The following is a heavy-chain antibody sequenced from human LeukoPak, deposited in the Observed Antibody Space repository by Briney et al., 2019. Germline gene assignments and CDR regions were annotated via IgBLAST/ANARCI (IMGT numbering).Heavy chain of an antibody. V-gene: IGHV4-39*07. CDR3: ARGFWSGYSPLGYYYYYYMDV. Sequence: SETLSLTCTVSGGSISSSSYYWGWIRQPPGKGLEWIGSIYYSGGTYYNPSLKSRVTISVDTSKNQFSLKLSSVTAADTAVYYCARGFWSGYSPLGYYYYYYMDVRGKGTTVTVSS. CDR2: IYYSGGT. CDR1: GGSISSSSYY. D-gene: IGHD3-3*01. J-gene: IGHJ6*03.